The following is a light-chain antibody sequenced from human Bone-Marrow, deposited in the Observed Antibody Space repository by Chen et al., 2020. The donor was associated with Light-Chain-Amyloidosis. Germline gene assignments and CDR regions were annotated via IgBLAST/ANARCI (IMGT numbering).Light chain of an antibody. CDR1: NIGSTS. V-gene: IGLV3-21*02. CDR3: QVWDRSSDLPV. CDR2: DDS. J-gene: IGLJ3*02. Sequence: SYVLTQPSSVSVAPGQTATIACGGNNIGSTSVHWYQQTPGQAPLLVVYDDSDRPSGIPERWSGSSSGNTATLTISRVEAGDEADYYCQVWDRSSDLPVFGGGTKLTVL.